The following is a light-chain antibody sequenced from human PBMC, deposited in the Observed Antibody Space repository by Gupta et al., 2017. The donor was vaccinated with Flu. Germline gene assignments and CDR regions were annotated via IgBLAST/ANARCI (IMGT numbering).Light chain of an antibody. CDR3: QTAGAHVV. CDR2: IYNDGSY. J-gene: IGLJ2*01. CDR1: SGHNNYP. V-gene: IGLV4-69*01. Sequence: QLVVPQSPSAPASLGASVRLTCTLSSGHNNYPVAWHKQQPRKGPRLLMKIYNDGSYTKGDGIPDRFSGSSSGAGRYLTITSSQSEDEADDYWQTAGAHVVFGGGTKLTVL.